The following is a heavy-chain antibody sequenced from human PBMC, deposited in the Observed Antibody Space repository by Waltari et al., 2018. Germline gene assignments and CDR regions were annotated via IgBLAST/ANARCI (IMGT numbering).Heavy chain of an antibody. J-gene: IGHJ6*03. Sequence: QVQLVQSGAEVKKPGASVKVSCKASGYTFTGYYMHWVRQAPGQGLEWMGRINPNSGGTNYAQKFQGRVTMTRDTSISTAYMELSRLRSDDTAVYYCARDRQYYYGYFYYYYMDVWGKGTTVTVSS. V-gene: IGHV1-2*06. CDR3: ARDRQYYYGYFYYYYMDV. CDR2: INPNSGGT. D-gene: IGHD3-10*01. CDR1: GYTFTGYY.